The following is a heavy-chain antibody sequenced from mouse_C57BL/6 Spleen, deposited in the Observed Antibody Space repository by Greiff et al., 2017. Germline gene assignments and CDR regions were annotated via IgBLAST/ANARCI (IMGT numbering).Heavy chain of an antibody. D-gene: IGHD1-1*01. CDR1: GYSFTSYY. V-gene: IGHV1-66*01. Sequence: VQLQQSGPELVKPGASVKISCKASGYSFTSYYIHWVKQRPGQGLEWVGWMYPGSGNTKYNEKFKGKATLTADTSSSTAFMQLSSLTSEDSAVYYSARSYYGSSYWYFDVWGTGTTVTVSS. CDR2: MYPGSGNT. CDR3: ARSYYGSSYWYFDV. J-gene: IGHJ1*03.